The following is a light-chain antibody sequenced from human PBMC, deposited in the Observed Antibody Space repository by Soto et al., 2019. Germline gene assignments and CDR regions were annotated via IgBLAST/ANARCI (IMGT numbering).Light chain of an antibody. J-gene: IGLJ2*01. V-gene: IGLV2-14*01. CDR2: EVS. CDR1: SSDVGGYNY. CDR3: NSYTSSSTYVV. Sequence: QSVLTQPASVSGSPGQSITISCTGTSSDVGGYNYVSWYQQHPGKAPKLMIYEVSNRPSGVSNRFSGSKSGNTASPTISGLQAEDEADYYCNSYTSSSTYVVFGGGTKLTVL.